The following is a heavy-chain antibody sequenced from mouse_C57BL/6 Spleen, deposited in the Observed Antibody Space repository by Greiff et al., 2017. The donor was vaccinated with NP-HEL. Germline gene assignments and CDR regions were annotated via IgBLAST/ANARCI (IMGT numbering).Heavy chain of an antibody. CDR2: IHPNSGST. V-gene: IGHV1-64*01. J-gene: IGHJ2*01. Sequence: LQESGPELVKPGASVKISCKASGYTFTSYWMHWVKQRPGQGLEWIGMIHPNSGSTNYNEKFKSKATLTVDKSSSTAYMQLSSLTSEDSAVYYCARIYYDYEGYWGQGTTLTVSS. CDR3: ARIYYDYEGY. CDR1: GYTFTSYW. D-gene: IGHD2-4*01.